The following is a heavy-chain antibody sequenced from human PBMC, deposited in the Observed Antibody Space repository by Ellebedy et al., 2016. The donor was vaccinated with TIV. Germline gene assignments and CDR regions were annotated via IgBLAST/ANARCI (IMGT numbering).Heavy chain of an antibody. J-gene: IGHJ4*02. Sequence: PGGSLRLSCGASGFSFRKNTMHWVRQAPGKGLEWVASISTTSAYIYYADSVKRRFTVSRDNAKNTVYLHMNSLRADDTAVYYCARGGFDAYYLDYWGQGILVTVSS. CDR1: GFSFRKNT. CDR2: ISTTSAYI. CDR3: ARGGFDAYYLDY. V-gene: IGHV3-21*01.